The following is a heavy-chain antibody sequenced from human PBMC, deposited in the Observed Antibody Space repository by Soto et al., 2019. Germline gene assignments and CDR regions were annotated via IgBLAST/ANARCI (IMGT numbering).Heavy chain of an antibody. CDR3: AREGDYASNYYYMDV. D-gene: IGHD4-17*01. Sequence: EVQLVESGRGLVQPGGSLRLSCAASGFTFSSYWMSWVRQAPGKGLEWVANIKQDGSEKYYVDSVKGRFTISRDNAKNSLYLQMNSLRAEDTAVYYCAREGDYASNYYYMDVWGKGTTVTVSS. V-gene: IGHV3-7*01. CDR1: GFTFSSYW. J-gene: IGHJ6*03. CDR2: IKQDGSEK.